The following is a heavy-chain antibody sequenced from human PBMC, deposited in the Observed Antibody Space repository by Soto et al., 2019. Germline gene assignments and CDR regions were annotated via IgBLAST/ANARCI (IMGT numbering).Heavy chain of an antibody. J-gene: IGHJ4*02. CDR2: VTNLGGTI. CDR1: GFTFSTYA. CDR3: AKDGNNGYAFDH. V-gene: IGHV3-23*01. D-gene: IGHD2-2*03. Sequence: PGGSLRLSCAASGFTFSTYAMSWVRQAPGTGLEWVSGVTNLGGTINYADSVKGRFTISRDNSKNTLYLQMSSLRAEDTAVYYCAKDGNNGYAFDHWGQGTLVTAPQ.